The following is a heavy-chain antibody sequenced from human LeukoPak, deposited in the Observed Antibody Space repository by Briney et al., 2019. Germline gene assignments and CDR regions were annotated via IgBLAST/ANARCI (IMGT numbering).Heavy chain of an antibody. CDR1: GYTFTSYG. V-gene: IGHV1-18*01. CDR2: ISAYNGNT. CDR3: ARDPVGRYSSSSDSDFDY. Sequence: ASVKVSCKASGYTFTSYGISWVRQAPGQGLEWMGWISAYNGNTNYAQKLQGRVTMTTDTSTSTAYMELSSLRSEDTAVYYCARDPVGRYSSSSDSDFDYWGQGTLVTVSS. D-gene: IGHD6-6*01. J-gene: IGHJ4*02.